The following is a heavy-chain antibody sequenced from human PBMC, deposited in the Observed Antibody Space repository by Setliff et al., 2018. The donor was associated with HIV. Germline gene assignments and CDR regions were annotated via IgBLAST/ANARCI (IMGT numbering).Heavy chain of an antibody. V-gene: IGHV4-39*07. J-gene: IGHJ4*02. CDR2: IYHSGST. Sequence: SETLSLTCTVSGGSIRSSGYYWGWIRQPPGKGLEWIGEIYHSGSTNYNPSLKSRVTISLDRSKTQFSLKLSSVTAADTAVYYCARSPLYSGYERYYFDYWGQGTLVTVSS. D-gene: IGHD5-12*01. CDR1: GGSIRSSGYY. CDR3: ARSPLYSGYERYYFDY.